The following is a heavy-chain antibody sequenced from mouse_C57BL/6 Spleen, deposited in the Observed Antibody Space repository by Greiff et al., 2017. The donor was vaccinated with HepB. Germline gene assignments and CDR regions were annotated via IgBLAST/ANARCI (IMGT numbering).Heavy chain of an antibody. CDR1: GYSITSGYD. Sequence: EVKVVESGPGMVKPSQSLSLTCTVPGYSITSGYDWHWIRHFPGNKLEWMGYISYSGSTNYNPSLKSRISITHDTSKNHFFLKLNSVTTEDTATYYCAKGGDSSGYTWFAYWGQGTLVTVSA. D-gene: IGHD3-2*02. V-gene: IGHV3-1*01. CDR3: AKGGDSSGYTWFAY. CDR2: ISYSGST. J-gene: IGHJ3*01.